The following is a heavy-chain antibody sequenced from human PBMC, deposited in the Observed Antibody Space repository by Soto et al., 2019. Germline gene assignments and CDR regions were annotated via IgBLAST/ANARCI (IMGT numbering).Heavy chain of an antibody. CDR2: IYYSGIT. CDR1: GGSIRSYY. Sequence: SETLSLTCSVSGGSIRSYYWSWVRQSPEKGLEWIGYIYYSGITNYNPSLKSRVTLSINTPKNQFSLELRSVTAADTAVYYCATSYDAKTSPFDLWGQGTLVTVSS. J-gene: IGHJ4*02. CDR3: ATSYDAKTSPFDL. D-gene: IGHD5-12*01. V-gene: IGHV4-59*01.